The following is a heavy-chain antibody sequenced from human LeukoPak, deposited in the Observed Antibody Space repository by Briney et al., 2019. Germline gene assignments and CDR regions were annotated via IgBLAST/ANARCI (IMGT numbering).Heavy chain of an antibody. CDR1: GFTSSSYW. Sequence: GGSLRLSCAASGFTSSSYWMSWVRQAPGAGLEWVANIKQDGSEKYYVDSVKGRFTISRDNAKNSLYLQMNSLRTEDTAVYYCARRYCSGGSCYQYFDYWGQGTLVTVSS. CDR2: IKQDGSEK. V-gene: IGHV3-7*04. D-gene: IGHD2-15*01. J-gene: IGHJ4*02. CDR3: ARRYCSGGSCYQYFDY.